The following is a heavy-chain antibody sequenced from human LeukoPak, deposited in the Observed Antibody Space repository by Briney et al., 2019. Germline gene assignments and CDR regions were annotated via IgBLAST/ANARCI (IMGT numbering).Heavy chain of an antibody. J-gene: IGHJ4*02. D-gene: IGHD1-1*01. CDR3: ASGFWQQLGRVFDY. CDR1: GYPISSGYY. Sequence: SETLSLTCTVSGYPISSGYYWGWIRQPPGKGLEWIGGIYHRGSTYYNPSLKSRVTISADTSKSQFSLKLSSVTAADTAVYYCASGFWQQLGRVFDYWGQGTLVTVSS. V-gene: IGHV4-38-2*02. CDR2: IYHRGST.